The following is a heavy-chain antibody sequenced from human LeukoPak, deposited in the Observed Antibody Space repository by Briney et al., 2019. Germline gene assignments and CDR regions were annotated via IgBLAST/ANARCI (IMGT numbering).Heavy chain of an antibody. D-gene: IGHD3-22*01. J-gene: IGHJ4*02. V-gene: IGHV3-20*04. CDR1: GFSFDDYG. CDR3: ARDLRVVITGTFDS. Sequence: GGSLRLSCAASGFSFDDYGLTWVRQAPGKGLEWVSGINWNGDSTDYADSVKGRFTISRDNAKNSLYLQMNSLRAEDTALYYCARDLRVVITGTFDSWGQGTLVTVSS. CDR2: INWNGDST.